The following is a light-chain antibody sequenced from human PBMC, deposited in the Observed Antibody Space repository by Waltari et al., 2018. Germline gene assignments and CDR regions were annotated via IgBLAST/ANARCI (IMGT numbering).Light chain of an antibody. CDR1: QSVSGS. V-gene: IGKV3-11*01. Sequence: ELVLTQSPATLSLSLGERDTLSCRASQSVSGSLVWYQQKPGQAPRLLIYDASNRATGIPARFSGSGSGTDFTLTISSLEAEDFAVYYCQQHTNWPPEVAFGGGTKVEIK. CDR2: DAS. J-gene: IGKJ4*01. CDR3: QQHTNWPPEVA.